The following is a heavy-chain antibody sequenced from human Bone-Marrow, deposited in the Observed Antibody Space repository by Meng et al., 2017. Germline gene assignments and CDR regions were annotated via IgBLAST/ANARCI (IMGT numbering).Heavy chain of an antibody. CDR1: GFFFSDYY. D-gene: IGHD6-19*01. Sequence: QVQLVESGGGLVKPGGSLRLSCAVSGFFFSDYYMSWIRQAPGKGLEWISYISNSGSTIYYADSVKGRFTISRDNAKNSLYLRMTSLRAEDTAVYYCARDTGAVGPELDYWGQGTLVTVSS. J-gene: IGHJ4*02. V-gene: IGHV3-11*04. CDR2: ISNSGSTI. CDR3: ARDTGAVGPELDY.